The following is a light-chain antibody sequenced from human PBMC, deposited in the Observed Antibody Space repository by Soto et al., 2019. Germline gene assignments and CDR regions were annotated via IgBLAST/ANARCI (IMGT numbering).Light chain of an antibody. CDR2: GAS. J-gene: IGKJ4*01. CDR1: QSVSSSY. V-gene: IGKV3-20*01. CDR3: QQYGSSSLT. Sequence: EIVLTQSPGTLSLSPCERATLSCRASQSVSSSYLAWYQQKPGQAPRLLIYGASSRATGIPDRFSGSGSGTDFTLTISRLEPEDFAVYYCQQYGSSSLTFGGGTKVHIK.